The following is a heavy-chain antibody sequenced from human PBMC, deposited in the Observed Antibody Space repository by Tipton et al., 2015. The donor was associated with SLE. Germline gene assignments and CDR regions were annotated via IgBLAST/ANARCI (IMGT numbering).Heavy chain of an antibody. Sequence: SLRLSCAASGFTFSNYDMHWVRQTTGKGLEWVSAIGTAGDPYHAGSVKGRFTISRENAKNSLYLQMNSLRAGDTAVYYCARVGEFGHFDLWGRGTLVTVSS. V-gene: IGHV3-13*05. J-gene: IGHJ2*01. CDR2: IGTAGDP. CDR1: GFTFSNYD. D-gene: IGHD3-3*01. CDR3: ARVGEFGHFDL.